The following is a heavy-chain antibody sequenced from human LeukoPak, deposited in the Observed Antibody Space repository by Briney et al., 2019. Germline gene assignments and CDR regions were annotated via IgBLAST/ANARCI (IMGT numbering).Heavy chain of an antibody. CDR3: TTEIGQWLVQEVSRSDY. CDR1: GFTFSNAW. Sequence: GGSLRLSCAASGFTFSNAWMSWVRQAPGKGLEWVGRIKSKTDGGTTDYAAPVKGRFTISRDDSKNTLYLQMNSLKTEDTAVYYCTTEIGQWLVQEVSRSDYWGQGTLVTVSS. V-gene: IGHV3-15*01. D-gene: IGHD6-19*01. CDR2: IKSKTDGGTT. J-gene: IGHJ4*02.